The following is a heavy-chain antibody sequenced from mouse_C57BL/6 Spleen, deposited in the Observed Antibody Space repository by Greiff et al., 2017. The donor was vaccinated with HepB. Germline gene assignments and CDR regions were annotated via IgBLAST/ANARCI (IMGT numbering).Heavy chain of an antibody. CDR3: ARGDYFYWYFDV. V-gene: IGHV1-61*01. CDR2: IYPSDSET. CDR1: GYTFTSYW. J-gene: IGHJ1*03. Sequence: QVQLKQPGAELVRPGSSVKLSCKASGYTFTSYWMDWVKQRPGQGLEWIGNIYPSDSETHYNQKFKDKATLTVDKSSSTAYMQLSSLTSEDSAVYYCARGDYFYWYFDVWGTGTTVTVSS. D-gene: IGHD1-1*01.